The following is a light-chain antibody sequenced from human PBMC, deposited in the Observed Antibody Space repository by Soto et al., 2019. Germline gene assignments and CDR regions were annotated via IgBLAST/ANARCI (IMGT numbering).Light chain of an antibody. CDR2: DVT. J-gene: IGLJ1*01. V-gene: IGLV2-14*01. CDR3: SSYTSSSSYV. CDR1: SSAVGGYKY. Sequence: QSARIQPASLSGSPGQPITISCTETSSAVGGYKYVSWYQQHPDKAPKLIIYDVTNRPSGISNRFSGSKSGNTASLTISGLQAEDEADYYCSSYTSSSSYVFGTGTKLTVL.